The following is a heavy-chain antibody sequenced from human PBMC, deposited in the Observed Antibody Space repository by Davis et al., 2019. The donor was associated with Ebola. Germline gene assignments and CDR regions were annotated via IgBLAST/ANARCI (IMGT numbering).Heavy chain of an antibody. Sequence: MPGGSLRLSCAVYGWSFSGYYWSWIRQPPGKGLEWIGEINHSGSTNYNPSLKSRVTISVDTSKNQFSLKLSSVTAADTAVYYCARGTFWSGYSFDYWGQGTLVTVSS. CDR1: GWSFSGYY. D-gene: IGHD3-3*01. J-gene: IGHJ4*02. CDR3: ARGTFWSGYSFDY. V-gene: IGHV4-34*01. CDR2: INHSGST.